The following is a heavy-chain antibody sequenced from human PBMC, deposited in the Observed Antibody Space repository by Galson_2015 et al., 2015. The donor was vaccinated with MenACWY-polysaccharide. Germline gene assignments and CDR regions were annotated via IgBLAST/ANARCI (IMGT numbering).Heavy chain of an antibody. CDR3: ARAITTADLGYFDP. J-gene: IGHJ5*02. CDR2: ISGSGSGT. Sequence: SLRVSCAASGFTFRDYGMSWVRQAPGQGLEWVSTISGSGSGTNYADSVKGRFTISRDNSKNTVFLQMSSLRAEDTAIYYCARAITTADLGYFDPWGQGTLVTVSS. V-gene: IGHV3-23*01. CDR1: GFTFRDYG. D-gene: IGHD6-13*01.